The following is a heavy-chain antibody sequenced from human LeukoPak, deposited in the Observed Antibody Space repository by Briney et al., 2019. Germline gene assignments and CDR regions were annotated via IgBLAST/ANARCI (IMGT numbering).Heavy chain of an antibody. CDR3: ARASVDTAMVGSDY. Sequence: PGGSLRLSCAASGFTFSSYAMHWVRQAPGKGLEWVAVISYDGSNKYYADSVKGRFTISRDNSKNTLYLQMNSLRAEDTAVYYCARASVDTAMVGSDYWGQGTLVTVSS. CDR1: GFTFSSYA. V-gene: IGHV3-30-3*01. D-gene: IGHD5-18*01. CDR2: ISYDGSNK. J-gene: IGHJ4*02.